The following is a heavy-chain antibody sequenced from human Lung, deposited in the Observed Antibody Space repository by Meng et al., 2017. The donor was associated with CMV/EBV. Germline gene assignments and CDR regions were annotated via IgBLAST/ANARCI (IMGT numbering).Heavy chain of an antibody. CDR2: TSSSSSTI. D-gene: IGHD3-22*01. CDR3: ARVRTYFDHSGYLDY. J-gene: IGHJ4*02. CDR1: GFTFSTYS. V-gene: IGHV3-48*04. Sequence: GGSLRLXCVGSGFTFSTYSMIWVRQAPGQGLELVSYTSSSSSTIYYGDSVKGRFTISRDNARNSIYLQMNSLRPEDTAVYYCARVRTYFDHSGYLDYWGQGXLVTVSS.